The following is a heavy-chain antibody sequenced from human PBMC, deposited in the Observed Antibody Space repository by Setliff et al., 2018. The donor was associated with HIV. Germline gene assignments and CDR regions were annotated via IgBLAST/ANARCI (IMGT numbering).Heavy chain of an antibody. V-gene: IGHV4-34*01. CDR1: GGSFSGYH. J-gene: IGHJ4*02. CDR2: INHTENT. CDR3: VRDDYGYNGKGFDY. D-gene: IGHD4-17*01. Sequence: PSETLSLTCAVYGGSFSGYHWNWIRQFPGKGLEWIGEINHTENTQYNPSLKSRVTISVDTSKNQFSLKLSSVTAADTAMYYCVRDDYGYNGKGFDYWGPGTLVTVPQ.